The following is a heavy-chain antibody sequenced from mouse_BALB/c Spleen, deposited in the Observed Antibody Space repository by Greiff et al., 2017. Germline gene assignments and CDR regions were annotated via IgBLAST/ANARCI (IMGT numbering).Heavy chain of an antibody. V-gene: IGHV3-2*02. CDR1: GYSITSDYA. J-gene: IGHJ3*01. D-gene: IGHD2-4*01. Sequence: DVQLQESGPGLVKPSQSLSLTCTVTGYSITSDYAWNWIRQFPGNKLEWMGYISYSGSTSYNPSLKSRISITRDTSKNQFFLQLNSVTTEDTATYYCARSDDYDPWFAYWGQGTLVTVSA. CDR3: ARSDDYDPWFAY. CDR2: ISYSGST.